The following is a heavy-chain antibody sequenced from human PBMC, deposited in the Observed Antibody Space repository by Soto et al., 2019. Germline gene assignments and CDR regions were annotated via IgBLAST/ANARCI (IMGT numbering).Heavy chain of an antibody. D-gene: IGHD5-12*01. Sequence: PGGSLRLSCVASGFSFNKYAMIWVRQAPGKGQEWVSGITGSGSSIQYTASVKGRFTISRDNSKNTVYLQMDYLRAEDTAMYYCAKNDLSVDGLWLESAWCQGTPVTVSS. CDR1: GFSFNKYA. J-gene: IGHJ5*02. V-gene: IGHV3-23*01. CDR2: ITGSGSSI. CDR3: AKNDLSVDGLWLESA.